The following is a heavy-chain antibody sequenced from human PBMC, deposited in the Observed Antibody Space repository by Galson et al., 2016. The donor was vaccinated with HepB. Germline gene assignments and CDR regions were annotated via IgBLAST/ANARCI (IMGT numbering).Heavy chain of an antibody. J-gene: IGHJ4*02. CDR3: ARNSRSGVFDS. D-gene: IGHD6-6*01. CDR2: IDDSGSA. Sequence: TLSLTCTVSDVSVTSADYFWSWIRQLPGQGLEWIGHIDDSGSADYNPSLKSRIFMSVDTSENKLSLEVRSVSAADTAVYFCARNSRSGVFDSWGQGTLVTVSS. CDR1: DVSVTSADYF. V-gene: IGHV4-31*03.